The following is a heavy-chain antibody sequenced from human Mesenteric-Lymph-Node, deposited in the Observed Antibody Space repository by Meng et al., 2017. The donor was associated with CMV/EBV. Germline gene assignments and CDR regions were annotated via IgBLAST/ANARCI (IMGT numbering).Heavy chain of an antibody. CDR1: FTFSRNA. V-gene: IGHV3-23*01. D-gene: IGHD3-10*01. J-gene: IGHJ4*02. CDR2: ISGNGDFT. Sequence: FTFSRNAMSWVRQAPEKGLEWVSDISGNGDFTDYADSVKGRFIVSRDNSKNTLSLQMNSLRAEDTAVYYCAKDKDYYADKGYYYDFWGQGTLVTVSS. CDR3: AKDKDYYADKGYYYDF.